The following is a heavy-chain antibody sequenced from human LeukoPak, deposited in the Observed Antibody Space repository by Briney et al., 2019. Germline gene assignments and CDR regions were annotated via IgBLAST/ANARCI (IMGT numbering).Heavy chain of an antibody. J-gene: IGHJ3*02. CDR3: ARDPEATDAFDI. CDR1: GFTFSSYS. V-gene: IGHV3-21*01. CDR2: ISSSSSYI. Sequence: PGGSLRLSCAASGFTFSSYSMNWVRQAPGKGLEWVSSISSSSSYIYYADSVKGRFTISRDNAKNSLYLQMNSLRAEDTAVYYCARDPEATDAFDIWGKGTMVTVFS.